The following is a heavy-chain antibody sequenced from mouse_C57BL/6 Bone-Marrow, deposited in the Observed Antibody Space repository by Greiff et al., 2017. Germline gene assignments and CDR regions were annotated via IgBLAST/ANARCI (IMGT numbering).Heavy chain of an antibody. J-gene: IGHJ4*01. CDR3: ARVGNYDYDGAMDY. CDR2: INPNNGGT. CDR1: GYTFTDYY. D-gene: IGHD2-4*01. V-gene: IGHV1-26*01. Sequence: EVQLQQSGPELVKPGASVKISCKASGYTFTDYYMNWVKQSHGKSLEWIGDINPNNGGTSYTQKFKGKATLTVDKSSSTAYMDLRSLTSEDSAVYYCARVGNYDYDGAMDYWGQGTSVTVSS.